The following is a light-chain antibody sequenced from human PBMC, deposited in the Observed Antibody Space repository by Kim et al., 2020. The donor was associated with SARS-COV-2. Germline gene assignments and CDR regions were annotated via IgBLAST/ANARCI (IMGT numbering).Light chain of an antibody. Sequence: ASIACGTSQSLVYNDGNNYLNWFHQRPGQSPRRLIYKVSNRDAGVPDRFSGSGSGTDFTLQISRVEAEDVGVYYCMQGTNWPFTFGPGTKVDIK. CDR1: QSLVYNDGNNY. J-gene: IGKJ3*01. V-gene: IGKV2-30*01. CDR3: MQGTNWPFT. CDR2: KVS.